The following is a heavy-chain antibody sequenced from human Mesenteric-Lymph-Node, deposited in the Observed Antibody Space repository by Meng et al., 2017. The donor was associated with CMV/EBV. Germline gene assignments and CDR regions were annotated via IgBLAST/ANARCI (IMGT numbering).Heavy chain of an antibody. J-gene: IGHJ3*02. Sequence: SETLSLTCTVSGGSISSYYWSWIRQPPGKGLEWIGYIYYSGSTNYNPSLKSRVTISVDTSKNQFSLKLSSVTAADTAVYYCARVTPYYSSTSCYPGAFDIWGQGTMVTVSS. D-gene: IGHD2-2*01. CDR1: GGSISSYY. V-gene: IGHV4-59*01. CDR2: IYYSGST. CDR3: ARVTPYYSSTSCYPGAFDI.